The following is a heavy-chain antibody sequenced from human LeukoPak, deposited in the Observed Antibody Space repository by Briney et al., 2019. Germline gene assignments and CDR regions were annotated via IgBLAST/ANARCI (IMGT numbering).Heavy chain of an antibody. CDR2: IYTSGST. CDR3: ARVRVVITTFDY. Sequence: SETLSLTCTVSGGSISSGSYYWSWIRQPAGKGLEWIGRIYTSGSTNYNPSLKSRVTISVDTSKNQFSLKLSSVTAADTAVYYCARVRVVITTFDYWGQGTLVTVSS. CDR1: GGSISSGSYY. J-gene: IGHJ4*02. D-gene: IGHD3-22*01. V-gene: IGHV4-61*02.